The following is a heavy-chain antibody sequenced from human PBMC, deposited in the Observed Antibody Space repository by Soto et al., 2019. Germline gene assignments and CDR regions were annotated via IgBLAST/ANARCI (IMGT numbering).Heavy chain of an antibody. J-gene: IGHJ6*02. V-gene: IGHV3-21*01. CDR1: GFTFDDYA. CDR3: AREYRWADILTGYYSAYYYYGMDV. Sequence: LRLSCAASGFTFDDYAMHWVRQVPGKGLEWVSSISSSSSYIYYADSVKGRFTISRDNAKNSLYLQMNSLRAEDTAVYYCAREYRWADILTGYYSAYYYYGMDVWGQGTTVTVSS. CDR2: ISSSSSYI. D-gene: IGHD3-9*01.